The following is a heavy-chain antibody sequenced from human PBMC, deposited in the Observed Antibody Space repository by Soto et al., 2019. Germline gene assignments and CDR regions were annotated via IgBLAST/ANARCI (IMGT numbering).Heavy chain of an antibody. V-gene: IGHV1-2*02. CDR3: SKGLWTVGQCSGGNCYDGMDV. CDR2: INPKSGVT. D-gene: IGHD2-15*01. J-gene: IGHJ6*02. Sequence: QVQLMQSGAEVEKPGASVKVSCEASGYSFTGFWIHWVRQAPGQGLDWMGWINPKSGVTNYAQKFQGRGTMTRDSSINTVYLELSSLQPDDTAVYYCSKGLWTVGQCSGGNCYDGMDVWGQGTTVTVSS. CDR1: GYSFTGFW.